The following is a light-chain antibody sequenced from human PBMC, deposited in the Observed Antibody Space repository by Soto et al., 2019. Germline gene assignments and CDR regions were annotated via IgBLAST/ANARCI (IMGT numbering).Light chain of an antibody. CDR2: VAS. J-gene: IGKJ3*01. CDR3: QQFHTSPFT. V-gene: IGKV1-9*01. Sequence: IQLTQSPSSLSASVGDRVTITCRASQDISYYLAWYQQKPRTAPKLPIYVASTLQSEVPSRLSGSGSGTDFTLTFSSLQPEGFATYYCQQFHTSPFTFGPGTKVDIK. CDR1: QDISYY.